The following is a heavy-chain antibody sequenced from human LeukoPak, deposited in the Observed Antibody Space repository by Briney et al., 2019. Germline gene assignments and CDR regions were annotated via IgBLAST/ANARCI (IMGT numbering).Heavy chain of an antibody. CDR3: ARDSEVYYYDSSGYDSY. CDR2: ISAYNGNT. V-gene: IGHV1-18*01. D-gene: IGHD3-22*01. Sequence: GASVKVSCKASGYTFTSYGISWVRQAPGQGLEWMGWISAYNGNTNYAQKLQGRVTMTTDTSTSTAYMELSRLRSDDTAVYYCARDSEVYYYDSSGYDSYWGQGTLVTISS. CDR1: GYTFTSYG. J-gene: IGHJ4*02.